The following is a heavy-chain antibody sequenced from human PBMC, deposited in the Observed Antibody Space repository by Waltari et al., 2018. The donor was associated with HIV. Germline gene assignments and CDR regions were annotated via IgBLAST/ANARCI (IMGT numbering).Heavy chain of an antibody. CDR3: ARSLDYDFWSAYPPDY. CDR1: GFTFSSYW. CDR2: GSSDGSST. D-gene: IGHD3-3*01. V-gene: IGHV3-74*03. J-gene: IGHJ4*02. Sequence: EVKLVESGGRLVQPRGSLRLSCVASGFTFSSYWMHWVRQAPGKGLVGVSRGSSDGSSTVYADSVKGRFTISRDNAKNTLFLQMNSLRVEDTAVYFCARSLDYDFWSAYPPDYWGQGTRVTVSS.